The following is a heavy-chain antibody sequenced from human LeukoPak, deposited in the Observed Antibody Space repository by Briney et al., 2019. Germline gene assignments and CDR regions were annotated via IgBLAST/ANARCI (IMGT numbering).Heavy chain of an antibody. V-gene: IGHV3-30*18. CDR1: GFTFSSYG. CDR2: ISYDGSNK. CDR3: AKDQGDTLLYH. J-gene: IGHJ1*01. D-gene: IGHD2-2*02. Sequence: PGGSLRLSCAASGFTFSSYGMHWVRQAPGKGLEWVAVISYDGSNKYYADSVKGRFTISRDNSKNTLYLQMNSLRAEDTAVYYCAKDQGDTLLYHWGQGTLVTVSS.